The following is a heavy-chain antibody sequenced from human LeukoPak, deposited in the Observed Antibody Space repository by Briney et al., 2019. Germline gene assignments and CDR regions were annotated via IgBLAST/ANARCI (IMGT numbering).Heavy chain of an antibody. CDR3: ARGGKDIVVVPAAMGQDWFDP. D-gene: IGHD2-2*01. J-gene: IGHJ5*02. CDR2: INPNSGGT. V-gene: IGHV1-2*02. CDR1: GYTFTGYY. Sequence: GESLKISCKGSGYTFTGYYMHWVRQAPGQGLEWMGWINPNSGGTNYAQKFQGRVTMTRDTSISTAYMELSRLRSDDTAVYYCARGGKDIVVVPAAMGQDWFDPWGQGTLVTVSS.